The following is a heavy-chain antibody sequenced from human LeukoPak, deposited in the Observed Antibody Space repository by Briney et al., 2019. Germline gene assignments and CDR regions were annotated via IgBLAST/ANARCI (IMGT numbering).Heavy chain of an antibody. D-gene: IGHD6-19*01. CDR2: ISTYSTNI. J-gene: IGHJ4*02. Sequence: ASVNVSCKASGYTFTTYGISWVRQAPGQVLEWMGWISTYSTNINYAQKFQDRVTMTTDTSTGTAYMEMKILTSDDSAVYYCARARQQWLVPLDYWGQGTLVTVSS. CDR1: GYTFTTYG. V-gene: IGHV1-18*01. CDR3: ARARQQWLVPLDY.